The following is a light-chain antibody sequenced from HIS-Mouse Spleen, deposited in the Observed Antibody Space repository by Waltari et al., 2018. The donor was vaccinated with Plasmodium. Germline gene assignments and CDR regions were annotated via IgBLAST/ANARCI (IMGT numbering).Light chain of an antibody. CDR1: SRDVVAYTF. CDR3: SSYAGSNNLV. Sequence: QSALTQPPSASGSPGQSVTISCTVTSRDVVAYTFVSWYQQHPGKAPKLMIYEVSKRPSGVPDRFSGSKSGNTASLTVSGLQAEDEADYYCSSYAGSNNLVFGGGTKLTVL. V-gene: IGLV2-8*01. CDR2: EVS. J-gene: IGLJ2*01.